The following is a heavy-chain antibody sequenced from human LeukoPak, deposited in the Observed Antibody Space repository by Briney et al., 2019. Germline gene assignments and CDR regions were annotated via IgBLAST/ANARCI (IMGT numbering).Heavy chain of an antibody. J-gene: IGHJ4*02. CDR2: IYTSGST. CDR1: GGSISSGSYY. CDR3: ARGVGYYDSSGYLDY. V-gene: IGHV4-61*02. D-gene: IGHD3-22*01. Sequence: PSETLSLTCTVSGGSISSGSYYWSWIRQPAGKGLEWIGRIYTSGSTNYNPSLKSRVTISVDTSKNQFSLKLSSVTAADTAVYYCARGVGYYDSSGYLDYWGQGTLVTVSS.